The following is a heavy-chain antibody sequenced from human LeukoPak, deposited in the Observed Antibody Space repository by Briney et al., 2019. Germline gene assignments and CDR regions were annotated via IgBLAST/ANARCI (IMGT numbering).Heavy chain of an antibody. CDR3: ARAMTTVTTCWFDP. D-gene: IGHD4-17*01. CDR2: IYFSGST. J-gene: IGHJ5*02. Sequence: PSETLSLTCLVSGASSSSADHYWTWIRQPPGKGLEWVGYIYFSGSTYYNPSLKGRATISLDTSKSRFSLKMTSVTAADTAVYYCARAMTTVTTCWFDPWGQGTLVTVSS. V-gene: IGHV4-30-4*07. CDR1: GASSSSADHY.